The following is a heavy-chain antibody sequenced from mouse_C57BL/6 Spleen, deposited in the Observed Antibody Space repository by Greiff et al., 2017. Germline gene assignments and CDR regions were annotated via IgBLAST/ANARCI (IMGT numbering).Heavy chain of an antibody. J-gene: IGHJ2*01. CDR3: ARERYGNYFDY. Sequence: LVESEGGLVQPGSSMKLSCTASGFTFSDYYMAWVRQVPEKGLEWVANINYDGSSTYYLDSLKSRFIISRDNAKNILYLQMSSLKSEDTATYYCARERYGNYFDYWGQGTTLTVSS. CDR2: INYDGSST. CDR1: GFTFSDYY. D-gene: IGHD2-10*02. V-gene: IGHV5-16*01.